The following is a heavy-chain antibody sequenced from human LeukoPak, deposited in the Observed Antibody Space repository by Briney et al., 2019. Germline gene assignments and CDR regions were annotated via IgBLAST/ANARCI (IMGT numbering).Heavy chain of an antibody. D-gene: IGHD2-8*02. J-gene: IGHJ4*02. CDR1: GFTFSNAW. V-gene: IGHV3-23*01. CDR2: IFPSGGEI. CDR3: ATYRQVLLPFES. Sequence: GGSLRLSCAASGFTFSNAWMIWVRQPPGKGLEWVSSIFPSGGEIHYADSVRGRFTISRDNSKRTLSLQMNSLRAEDTAIYYCATYRQVLLPFESWGQGTLVTVSS.